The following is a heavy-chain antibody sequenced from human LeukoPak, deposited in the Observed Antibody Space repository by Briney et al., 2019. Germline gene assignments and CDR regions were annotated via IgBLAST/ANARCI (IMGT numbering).Heavy chain of an antibody. Sequence: PGGSLRLSCAASGFTFSSYAMSWVRQAPGKGLEWVSAISGSGGSTYYADSVKGRFTISRDNSKNTLYLQMNSLRAEDTAVYYCAKDGGSWGVREWFDPWGQGTLVTVSS. CDR1: GFTFSSYA. CDR2: ISGSGGST. V-gene: IGHV3-23*01. J-gene: IGHJ5*02. D-gene: IGHD6-13*01. CDR3: AKDGGSWGVREWFDP.